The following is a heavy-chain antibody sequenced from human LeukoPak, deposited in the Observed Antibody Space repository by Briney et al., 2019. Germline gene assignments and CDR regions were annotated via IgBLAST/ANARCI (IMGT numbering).Heavy chain of an antibody. J-gene: IGHJ4*02. CDR3: ARLFKPAFEY. D-gene: IGHD2-2*01. V-gene: IGHV4-34*01. Sequence: SETLSLTCAVYGGSLSGYYWSWIRQPPGKGLEWIREINHRGSTNYNPSLKSRVTISVDTSKNQFSLKLSSVTAADTAVYYCARLFKPAFEYWGQGTLVTVSS. CDR1: GGSLSGYY. CDR2: INHRGST.